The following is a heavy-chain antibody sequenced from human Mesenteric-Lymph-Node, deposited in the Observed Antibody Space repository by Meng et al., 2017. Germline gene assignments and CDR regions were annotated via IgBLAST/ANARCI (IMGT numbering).Heavy chain of an antibody. CDR3: ARGNGVAAAGLSFDY. J-gene: IGHJ4*02. CDR2: TYYRSKWYN. Sequence: QLHQSGPGLVKPSQTLSLTCAISGDSLSSNSAAWNWSRQSPSSGLEWLGRTYYRSKWYNDYAVSVKSRITINPDTSKNQFSLQLNSVTPEDTAVYYCARGNGVAAAGLSFDYWGQGTLVTVSS. CDR1: GDSLSSNSAA. D-gene: IGHD6-13*01. V-gene: IGHV6-1*01.